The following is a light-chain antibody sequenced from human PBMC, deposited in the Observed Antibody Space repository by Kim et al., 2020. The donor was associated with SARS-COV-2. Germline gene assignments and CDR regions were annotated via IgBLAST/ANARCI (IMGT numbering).Light chain of an antibody. V-gene: IGKV1-17*02. CDR3: LQYYGYPRYS. Sequence: ASIGGRVIINCRASQDIRGDVDWYQHKPGNAPKRLIYAASNLHRGVPFRFRGRGSGTEFTLTINNVQPEDFATYYCLQYYGYPRYSFGQGTKLEI. J-gene: IGKJ2*03. CDR1: QDIRGD. CDR2: AAS.